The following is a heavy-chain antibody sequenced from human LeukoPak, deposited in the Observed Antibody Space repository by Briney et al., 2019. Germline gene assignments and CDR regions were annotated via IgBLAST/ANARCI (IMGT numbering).Heavy chain of an antibody. CDR1: GFTFSSYS. V-gene: IGHV3-21*01. CDR2: ISSSSSYI. CDR3: ASITGTRGY. Sequence: GGSLRLSCAASGFTFSSYSMNWVRQAPGKGLEWVSSISSSSSYIYYADSVKGRLTISRDNAKNSLYLQMNSLRAEDTAVYYCASITGTRGYWGQGTLVTVSS. D-gene: IGHD1-20*01. J-gene: IGHJ4*02.